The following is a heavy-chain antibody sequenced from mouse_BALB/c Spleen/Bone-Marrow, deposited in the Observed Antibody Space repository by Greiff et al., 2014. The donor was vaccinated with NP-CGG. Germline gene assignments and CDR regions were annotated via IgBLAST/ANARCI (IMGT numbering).Heavy chain of an antibody. CDR3: ARYYYGSSYFDY. CDR1: GFNIKDTY. D-gene: IGHD1-1*01. Sequence: VQLKESGAELVKPGASVKLSCTASGFNIKDTYMHWVKQRLEQGLEWIGGIDPANGNTKYDPKFQGKATITADTSSNTAYLQLSSLTSEDTAVYYCARYYYGSSYFDYWGQGTTLTVSS. CDR2: IDPANGNT. J-gene: IGHJ2*01. V-gene: IGHV14-3*02.